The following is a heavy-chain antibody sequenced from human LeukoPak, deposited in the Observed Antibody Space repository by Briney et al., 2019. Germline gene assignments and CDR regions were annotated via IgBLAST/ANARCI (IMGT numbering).Heavy chain of an antibody. CDR3: ARALGCCSGGSCYWAYFDY. Sequence: GESLKISCKGSGYSFTSYWIGWVRQMPGKGLEWMGIIYPGDSDTRYSPSFQGQVTISADKSIRTAYLQWSSLKASDTAMYYCARALGCCSGGSCYWAYFDYWGQGTLVTVSS. J-gene: IGHJ4*02. CDR2: IYPGDSDT. D-gene: IGHD2-15*01. CDR1: GYSFTSYW. V-gene: IGHV5-51*01.